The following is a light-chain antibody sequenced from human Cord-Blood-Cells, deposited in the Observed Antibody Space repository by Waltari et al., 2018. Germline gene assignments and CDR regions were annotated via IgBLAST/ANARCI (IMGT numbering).Light chain of an antibody. CDR2: EGS. CDR3: CSYAGSSTV. Sequence: QSALTQPASVSGSPGQSIPISCTGTSRAVGSYNLVSWYQQHPGKAPKLMIYEGSKRPSGVSNRFSGSKSGNTASLTISGLQAEDEADYYCCSYAGSSTVFGTGTKVTVL. J-gene: IGLJ1*01. CDR1: SRAVGSYNL. V-gene: IGLV2-23*03.